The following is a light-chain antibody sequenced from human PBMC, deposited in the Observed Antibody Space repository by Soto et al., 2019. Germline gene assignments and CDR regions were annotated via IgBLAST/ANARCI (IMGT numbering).Light chain of an antibody. CDR3: QQLNSYPWT. V-gene: IGKV1-9*01. CDR1: QVISSY. CDR2: SAS. J-gene: IGKJ1*01. Sequence: IQLTQSPSSLSASVGDRVTITCRASQVISSYLAWYQQKPGKAPKLLIYSASTLHSGVPSRFSGSGSGTDFTLTVSSLQPEDFASYYCQQLNSYPWTFGQGTKVEIK.